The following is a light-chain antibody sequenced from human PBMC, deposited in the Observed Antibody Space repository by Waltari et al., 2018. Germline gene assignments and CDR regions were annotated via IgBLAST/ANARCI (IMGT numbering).Light chain of an antibody. CDR1: SGSVSTTSY. CDR2: KGS. CDR3: SLYMGSGIWV. J-gene: IGLJ3*02. V-gene: IGLV8-61*01. Sequence: QTVVTQEPSLSVSPGGTVTLTCALTSGSVSTTSYATWYQQTPGQPPRTLVYKGSSRSSGVPDRFSGSILGNKADLTITGAQADDESNYYCSLYMGSGIWVFGGGTKLTVL.